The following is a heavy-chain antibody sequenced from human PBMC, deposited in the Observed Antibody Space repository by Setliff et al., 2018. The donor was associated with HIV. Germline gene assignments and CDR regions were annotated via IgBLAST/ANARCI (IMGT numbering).Heavy chain of an antibody. CDR2: ISAYNGNT. V-gene: IGHV1-18*01. Sequence: ASVKVSCKAYGYTFTSYDISWVRQAPGQGLEWMGWISAYNGNTNYAQKLQGRVTMTTDTSTSTAYMELRSLRSDDTAVYYCAREIGDYYDSSGYYPPTDYYYGMDVWGQGTTVTV. CDR3: AREIGDYYDSSGYYPPTDYYYGMDV. D-gene: IGHD3-22*01. J-gene: IGHJ6*02. CDR1: GYTFTSYD.